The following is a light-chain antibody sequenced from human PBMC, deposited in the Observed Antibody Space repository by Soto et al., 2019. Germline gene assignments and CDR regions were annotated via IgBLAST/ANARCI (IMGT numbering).Light chain of an antibody. CDR2: GAS. CDR3: HQLT. V-gene: IGKV1-5*01. Sequence: DIQMTQSPSTLSASVGDRVTITCRASQSINNWLAWYQQKPGNAPKLLIYGASSLESGVPSRFSGSGSGTEFSLTISSLQPDDFATYYCHQLTFGQGTKVEVK. J-gene: IGKJ1*01. CDR1: QSINNW.